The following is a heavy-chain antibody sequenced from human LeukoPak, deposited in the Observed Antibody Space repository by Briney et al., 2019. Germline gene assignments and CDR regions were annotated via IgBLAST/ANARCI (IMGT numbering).Heavy chain of an antibody. CDR2: ISSSGSTI. CDR3: ARDPSSTGYADY. J-gene: IGHJ4*02. CDR1: GFTFSNYE. Sequence: GGSLRLSCVASGFTFSNYEMNWARQAPGKGLEWVSYISSSGSTIYYADSVKGRFTISRDNAKNSLYLQMNSLRAEDTAVYYCARDPSSTGYADYWGQGTLVTVSS. D-gene: IGHD3-9*01. V-gene: IGHV3-48*03.